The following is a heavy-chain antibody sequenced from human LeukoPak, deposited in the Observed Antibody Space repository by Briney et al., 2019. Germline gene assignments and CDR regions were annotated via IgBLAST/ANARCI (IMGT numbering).Heavy chain of an antibody. Sequence: SETLSLTCTVSGDSITSHFWTWIRQSPGKGLEWIGYIYFSGSTGYNPSLKSRVTISVDTSKNQFSLKLSSVTAADTAVYYCARRKLESRAFDIWGQGTMVTVSS. J-gene: IGHJ3*02. V-gene: IGHV4-59*08. D-gene: IGHD1-1*01. CDR1: GDSITSHF. CDR2: IYFSGST. CDR3: ARRKLESRAFDI.